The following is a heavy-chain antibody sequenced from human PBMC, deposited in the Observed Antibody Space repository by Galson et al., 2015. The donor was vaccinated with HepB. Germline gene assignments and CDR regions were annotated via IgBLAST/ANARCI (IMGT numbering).Heavy chain of an antibody. V-gene: IGHV3-73*01. J-gene: IGHJ6*02. CDR2: IRSKTNNYAT. D-gene: IGHD3-16*02. CDR3: TRHDMITFGGVIAYDYYYGMDV. Sequence: SLRLSCAASGFTLSGSAIHWVRQASGKGLEWVGRIRSKTNNYATAYAASVKGRFTISRDDSKSTAYLQMNSLKTEDTAVYYCTRHDMITFGGVIAYDYYYGMDVWGQGTTVTVSS. CDR1: GFTLSGSA.